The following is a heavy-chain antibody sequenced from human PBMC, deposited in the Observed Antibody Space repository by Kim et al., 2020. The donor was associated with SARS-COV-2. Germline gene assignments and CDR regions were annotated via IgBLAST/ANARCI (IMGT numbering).Heavy chain of an antibody. CDR1: GFTFGDYA. D-gene: IGHD2-21*02. Sequence: GGSLRLSCTASGFTFGDYAMSWFRQAPGKGLEWVGFIRSKAYGGTTEYAASVKGRFTISRDDSKSIAYLQMNSLKTEDTAVYYCTRDPGPYCGGDCFQSHYYYYGMDVWGQGTTVTVSS. CDR2: IRSKAYGGTT. CDR3: TRDPGPYCGGDCFQSHYYYYGMDV. J-gene: IGHJ6*02. V-gene: IGHV3-49*03.